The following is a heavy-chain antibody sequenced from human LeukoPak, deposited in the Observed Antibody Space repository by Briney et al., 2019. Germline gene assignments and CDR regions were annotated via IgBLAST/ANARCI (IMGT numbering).Heavy chain of an antibody. Sequence: GGSLRLSCAASGFTFSNYAMSWVRQAPGQGLEWVSGISGNADDTDYADSVKGRFTISRDNSKTTRYLQMNSLRAEDTAVYYCAKREGYGSIDYWGQGTLVTVSS. J-gene: IGHJ4*02. CDR3: AKREGYGSIDY. CDR1: GFTFSNYA. V-gene: IGHV3-23*01. CDR2: ISGNADDT. D-gene: IGHD3-16*01.